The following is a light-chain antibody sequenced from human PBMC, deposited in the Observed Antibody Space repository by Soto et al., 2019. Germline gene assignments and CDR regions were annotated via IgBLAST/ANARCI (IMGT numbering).Light chain of an antibody. CDR1: SSNIGSNP. CDR2: SNN. V-gene: IGLV1-44*01. CDR3: ATWDDSLKGPV. J-gene: IGLJ2*01. Sequence: QLVLTQPPSASGTPGQGVTVFCSGSSSNIGSNPVHWYQQVPGTAPKLLIHSNNQRHSGVPDRFSGSKSGTSASLAISGLQSEDEADYYCATWDDSLKGPVFGGGTKLTVL.